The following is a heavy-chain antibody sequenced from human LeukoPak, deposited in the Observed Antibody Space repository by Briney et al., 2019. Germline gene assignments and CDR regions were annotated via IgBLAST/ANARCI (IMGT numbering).Heavy chain of an antibody. CDR3: ARDWFSSSLFPSPYYYGMDV. CDR2: ISSSGSGDNT. J-gene: IGHJ6*02. CDR1: GVTLSTYA. D-gene: IGHD6-13*01. Sequence: PAGGSLRLSCAASGVTLSTYAMSWARQAPGKGLEWVSGISSSGSGDNTYYADSVKGRFTISRGSSKNTLYLQMTSLRAEDTAVYYCARDWFSSSLFPSPYYYGMDVWGQGTTVTVSS. V-gene: IGHV3-23*01.